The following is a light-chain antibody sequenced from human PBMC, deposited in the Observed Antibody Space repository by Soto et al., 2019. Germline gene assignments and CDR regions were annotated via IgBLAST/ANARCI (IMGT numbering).Light chain of an antibody. V-gene: IGKV1-27*01. CDR3: QMYNRSPYP. CDR1: QDISNY. CDR2: AAS. Sequence: DIQMTQSPSSLSASVGDRVTITCRASQDISNYLAWYQQKPGKVPELPIYAASSLQTGVPSRFSGGGSGAAFTLTISRLQPEDVATYYCQMYNRSPYPFGQGTKLEI. J-gene: IGKJ2*01.